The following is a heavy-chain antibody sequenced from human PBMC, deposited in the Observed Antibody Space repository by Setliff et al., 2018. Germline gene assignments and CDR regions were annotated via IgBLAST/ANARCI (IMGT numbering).Heavy chain of an antibody. Sequence: ETLSLTCDVSGFSISRAYYWGWIRQSPGKGLEWVGSIDHTGGTYYGPSLKSRVAMSVDTSKNQFSLTLPSVSAADTAFYYCARHVTVYFGSGSSHHPYYFDYWGQGALVTVSS. CDR2: IDHTGGT. CDR3: ARHVTVYFGSGSSHHPYYFDY. J-gene: IGHJ4*02. D-gene: IGHD3-10*01. CDR1: GFSISRAYY. V-gene: IGHV4-38-2*01.